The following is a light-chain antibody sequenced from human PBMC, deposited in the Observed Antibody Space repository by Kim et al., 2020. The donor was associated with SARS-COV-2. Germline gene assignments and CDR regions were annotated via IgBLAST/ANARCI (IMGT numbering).Light chain of an antibody. CDR2: GAS. J-gene: IGKJ1*01. Sequence: ETVLTQSPGTLSLSPGERATLSCRASESVSSNNLAWYQQKPGQAPMLLIYGASSRATGIPERFSGSGSGTDFTLTISRLEPEDFAVFYCQQYGRSWTFGQGTKVDIK. CDR1: ESVSSNN. V-gene: IGKV3-20*01. CDR3: QQYGRSWT.